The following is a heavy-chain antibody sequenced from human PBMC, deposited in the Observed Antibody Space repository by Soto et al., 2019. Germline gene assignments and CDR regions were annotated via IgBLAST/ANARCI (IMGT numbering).Heavy chain of an antibody. V-gene: IGHV1-46*01. Sequence: QVQLVQSGAEVKKPGASVKVSCKASGYTFTSYYMHWVRQAPGQGLEWMGIINPSGGSTSYAQKFQSRVTITRDPSTSTVYMELSSLRSEDTAVYYCARKGLLTITGDYWGQGTLVTVSS. J-gene: IGHJ4*02. D-gene: IGHD3-10*01. CDR3: ARKGLLTITGDY. CDR1: GYTFTSYY. CDR2: INPSGGST.